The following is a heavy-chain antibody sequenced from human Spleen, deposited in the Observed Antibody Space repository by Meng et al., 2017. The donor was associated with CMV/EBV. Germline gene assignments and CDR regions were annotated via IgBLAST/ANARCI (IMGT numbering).Heavy chain of an antibody. J-gene: IGHJ4*01. CDR2: INPNSGVT. D-gene: IGHD3-3*01. Sequence: SCKSSGYTFSDYFLHWVRQAPGQGLEWMGWINPNSGVTNYAQRFQDRVTMTTDTSIRTVYMDLSRLTSDDTAIFYCARDLGVGAAGYWGQGTLVTVSS. CDR1: GYTFSDYF. V-gene: IGHV1-2*02. CDR3: ARDLGVGAAGY.